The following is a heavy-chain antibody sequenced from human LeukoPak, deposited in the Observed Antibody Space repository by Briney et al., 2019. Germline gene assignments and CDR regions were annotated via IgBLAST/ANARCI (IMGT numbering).Heavy chain of an antibody. J-gene: IGHJ4*02. CDR2: ITWDGGST. V-gene: IGHV3-43*01. Sequence: GSLRLSCAASGFTFDDYTMHWVRQPPGKGLEWVSLITWDGGSTYYADSVKGRFTISRDNAKNSLYLQMNSLRAEDTALYYCAKGDHYYDSSGIDYWAREPWSPSPQ. CDR1: GFTFDDYT. CDR3: AKGDHYYDSSGIDY. D-gene: IGHD3-22*01.